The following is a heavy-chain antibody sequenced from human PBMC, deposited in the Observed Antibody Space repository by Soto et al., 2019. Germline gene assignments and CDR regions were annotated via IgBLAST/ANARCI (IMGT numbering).Heavy chain of an antibody. CDR2: FYYNGNT. J-gene: IGHJ1*01. CDR3: ARLQIYHSRAAPTPIFHP. D-gene: IGHD6-13*01. Sequence: QLQESGPGLVKPSETLSLTCTVSGGSFTSTNYFWGGIRQPPGKVLEWIGYFYYNGNTFYSPSLKSRVPMSVDTSKRQFSLDLSSVTAADTAMYYCARLQIYHSRAAPTPIFHPWGLGAMVTVSS. V-gene: IGHV4-39*01. CDR1: GGSFTSTNYF.